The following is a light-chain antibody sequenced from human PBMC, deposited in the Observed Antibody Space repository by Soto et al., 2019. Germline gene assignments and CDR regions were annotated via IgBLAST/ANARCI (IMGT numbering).Light chain of an antibody. CDR2: EIT. CDR1: SSDVGGYNY. V-gene: IGLV2-14*01. J-gene: IGLJ3*02. Sequence: QSALTQPASVSGSPGQSITIFCTGTSSDVGGYNYVSWYQQHPGKAPKLMIYEITNRSSGVSNRFSGSKSGNTASLTISGLQAEDEADYYCSSYTRRSTWVFGGGTQLTVL. CDR3: SSYTRRSTWV.